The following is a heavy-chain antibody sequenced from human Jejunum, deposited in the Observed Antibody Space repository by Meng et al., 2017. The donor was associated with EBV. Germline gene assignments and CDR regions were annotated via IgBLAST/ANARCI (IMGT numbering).Heavy chain of an antibody. CDR2: INQVGST. Sequence: QVQPPEAGPGLVKPSGTLSLNCAVSTDFISSYEWWSWVRQPPGKGLEWLGEINQVGSTYYNPSLKSRVTISIDTSKRQFPLRLNSMTAADTAVYYCARASSERLLDYWGQGTLVTVSS. V-gene: IGHV4-4*02. D-gene: IGHD1-14*01. CDR3: ARASSERLLDY. J-gene: IGHJ4*02. CDR1: TDFISSYEW.